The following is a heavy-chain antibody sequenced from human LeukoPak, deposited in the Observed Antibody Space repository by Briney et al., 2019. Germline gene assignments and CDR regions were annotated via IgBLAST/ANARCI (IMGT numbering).Heavy chain of an antibody. J-gene: IGHJ6*02. D-gene: IGHD1-26*01. V-gene: IGHV1-46*01. CDR3: ARGGTYYYYGMDV. CDR1: GYTFTNYY. CDR2: INLSGGST. Sequence: ASVKVSCKASGYTFTNYYVHWVRQAPGQGLEWMGMINLSGGSTNYAQKFQGRVTMTRDTSTTTVYMELSSLRSEDTAIYYCARGGTYYYYGMDVWGRGTTVTVSS.